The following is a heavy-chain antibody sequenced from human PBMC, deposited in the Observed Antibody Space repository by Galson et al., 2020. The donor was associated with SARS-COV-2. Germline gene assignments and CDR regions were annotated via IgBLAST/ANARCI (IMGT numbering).Heavy chain of an antibody. V-gene: IGHV1-8*01. D-gene: IGHD2-15*01. CDR3: AKIGGSQRPVYNYYGMDV. Sequence: ASVKVSCKASGYTFTSCDINWVRQATGQGLEWMGWMNFNSGTTGYAQKFQGRLTMTRDTSISTAYMELSSLRSEDTAVYYCAKIGGSQRPVYNYYGMDVWGQGTTVTVSS. CDR2: MNFNSGTT. CDR1: GYTFTSCD. J-gene: IGHJ6*02.